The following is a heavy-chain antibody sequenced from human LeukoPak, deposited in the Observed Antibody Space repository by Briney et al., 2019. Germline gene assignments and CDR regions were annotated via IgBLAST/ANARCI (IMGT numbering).Heavy chain of an antibody. CDR2: IIPIFGTA. CDR3: ARGRWSTASASYYFDS. Sequence: SVKVSCKASGGTFSSYAISWVRQAPGQGLEWMGGIIPIFGTANYAQKFQGRVTITADESTSTAYMELSSLRSEDTAVYYCARGRWSTASASYYFDSWGQGTLVTVS. CDR1: GGTFSSYA. V-gene: IGHV1-69*13. J-gene: IGHJ4*02. D-gene: IGHD5/OR15-5a*01.